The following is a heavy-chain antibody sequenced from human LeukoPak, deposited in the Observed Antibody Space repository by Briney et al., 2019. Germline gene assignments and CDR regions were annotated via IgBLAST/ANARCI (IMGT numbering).Heavy chain of an antibody. V-gene: IGHV3-30-3*01. CDR3: ATTAVASYFDY. J-gene: IGHJ4*02. Sequence: PGGSLRLSCAASGSTFSSYAMHWVRQAPGKGLEWVAVISYDGSNKYYADSVKGRVTISRDNSKNTLYLQMNSLRAEDTAVYYCATTAVASYFDYWGQGTLVTVSS. CDR2: ISYDGSNK. CDR1: GSTFSSYA.